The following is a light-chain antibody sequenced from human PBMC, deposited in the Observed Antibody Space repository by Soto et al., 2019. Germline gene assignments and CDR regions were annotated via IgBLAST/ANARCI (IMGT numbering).Light chain of an antibody. V-gene: IGKV3-15*01. CDR3: QQYNNWPTWT. CDR1: QSVSSN. J-gene: IGKJ2*02. Sequence: EIVMTQSPATLSVSPGERATLSCRASQSVSSNLAWYQQKPGQAPRLLIYGASTRATGIPARFSGSGSGTDVTLTISSLQSEDFAVYYWQQYNNWPTWTFGQGTKLEIK. CDR2: GAS.